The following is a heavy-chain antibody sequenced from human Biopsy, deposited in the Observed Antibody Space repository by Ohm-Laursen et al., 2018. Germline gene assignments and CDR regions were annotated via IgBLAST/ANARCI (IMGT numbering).Heavy chain of an antibody. D-gene: IGHD3-9*01. CDR1: GDSVSSNTVA. Sequence: QTPSLTCAISGDSVSSNTVAWSWIRQSPSRGLEWLGRTIYRSKWSNDYAVSVKNRITIDPDTSKNQFSLQLNSVTPEDTAIYYCARGRYAAFDIWGQGTKVTISS. CDR3: ARGRYAAFDI. J-gene: IGHJ3*02. V-gene: IGHV6-1*01. CDR2: TIYRSKWSN.